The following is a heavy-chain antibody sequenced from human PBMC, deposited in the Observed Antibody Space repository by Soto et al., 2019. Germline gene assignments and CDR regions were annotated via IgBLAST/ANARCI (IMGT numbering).Heavy chain of an antibody. Sequence: SETLSLTCAVYGGSFSGYYWSWLRQPPGKGLEWIARINHSGSTYYNPSLKSRVTISVDTSKNQFSLKLSSVTAADTAVYYCARFTAAYYYDTSGYYFDYWGQGTLVTFSS. CDR2: INHSGST. CDR1: GGSFSGYY. V-gene: IGHV4-34*01. J-gene: IGHJ4*02. CDR3: ARFTAAYYYDTSGYYFDY. D-gene: IGHD3-22*01.